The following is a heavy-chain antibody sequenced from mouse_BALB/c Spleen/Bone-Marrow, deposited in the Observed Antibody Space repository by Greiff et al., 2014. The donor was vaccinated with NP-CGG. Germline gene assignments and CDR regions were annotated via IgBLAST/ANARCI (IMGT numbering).Heavy chain of an antibody. D-gene: IGHD1-2*01. CDR3: ARITTATGAMDY. CDR2: IWADGST. J-gene: IGHJ4*01. V-gene: IGHV2-9*02. CDR1: GFSLTNYG. Sequence: VQLQQSGPGLVAPSQSLSITCTVSGFSLTNYGVHWVRQHPGKGLEWLGVIWADGSTNYNSALMSRLSISKDNSKSQVFFKMNSLQTDDTAMYYCARITTATGAMDYWGQGTSVTVSS.